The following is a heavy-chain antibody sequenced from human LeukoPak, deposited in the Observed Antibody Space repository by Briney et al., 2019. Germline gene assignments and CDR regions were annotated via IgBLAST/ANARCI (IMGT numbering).Heavy chain of an antibody. Sequence: ASVKVSCKASGYTFTSYGISWVLQAPGQGLEWMGWISVYNGNTNNAQKLQGRVTMTTDTSTSTAYMELRSLRSDDTAVYYCARVYNYYDTSGYYLGNYFDHWGRGTLVTVSS. V-gene: IGHV1-18*01. CDR3: ARVYNYYDTSGYYLGNYFDH. J-gene: IGHJ4*02. D-gene: IGHD3-22*01. CDR2: ISVYNGNT. CDR1: GYTFTSYG.